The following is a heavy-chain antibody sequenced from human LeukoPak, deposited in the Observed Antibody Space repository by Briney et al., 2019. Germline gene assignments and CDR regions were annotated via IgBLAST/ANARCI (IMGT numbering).Heavy chain of an antibody. D-gene: IGHD3-3*01. V-gene: IGHV3-21*01. J-gene: IGHJ6*03. Sequence: RRCLRPSPAPSGFTFSSVSMNGVRQAPGKGLGWVSSISSSSSDIYYAASVKGRFTISRDNAKNSLYLQMNSLRAEDTAVYYCARERKTYYDFWSGYPYYYMDVWGKGTTVTVSS. CDR3: ARERKTYYDFWSGYPYYYMDV. CDR2: ISSSSSDI. CDR1: GFTFSSVS.